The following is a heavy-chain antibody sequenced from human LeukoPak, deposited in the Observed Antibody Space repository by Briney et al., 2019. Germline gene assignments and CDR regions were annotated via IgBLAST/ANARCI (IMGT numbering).Heavy chain of an antibody. Sequence: SETLSLTCAVYGGSFSGYYWSWIRQPPGKGLEWIGEINHSGSTNHNPSLKSRVTISVDTSKNQFSLKLSSVTAADTAVYYCPLIDYYDSSGYLNDYWGQGTLVIVSS. V-gene: IGHV4-34*01. CDR2: INHSGST. CDR1: GGSFSGYY. D-gene: IGHD3-22*01. J-gene: IGHJ4*02. CDR3: PLIDYYDSSGYLNDY.